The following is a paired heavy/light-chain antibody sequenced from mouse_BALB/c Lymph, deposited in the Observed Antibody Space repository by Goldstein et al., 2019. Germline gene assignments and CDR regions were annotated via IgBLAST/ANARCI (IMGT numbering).Light chain of an antibody. CDR3: QQYYSYPWT. Sequence: DIVMSQSPSSLAVSVGEKVTMSCKSSQSLLYSSNQKNYLAWYQQKPGQSPKLLIYWASTRESGVPDRFTGSGSGTDFTLTISSVKAEDLAVYYCQQYYSYPWTFGGGTKLEIK. CDR1: QSLLYSSNQKNY. J-gene: IGKJ1*01. V-gene: IGKV8-30*01. CDR2: WAS.
Heavy chain of an antibody. V-gene: IGHV8-12*01. D-gene: IGHD2-3*01. CDR3: ARSMISWFAY. CDR2: IYWDDDK. J-gene: IGHJ3*01. Sequence: QVTLKESGPGILQPSQTLSLTCSFSGFSLSTSGMGVSWIRQPSGKGLEWLAHIYWDDDKRYNPSLKSRLTISKDTSSNQVFLKITSVDTADTATYYCARSMISWFAYWGQGTLVTVSA. CDR1: GFSLSTSGMG.